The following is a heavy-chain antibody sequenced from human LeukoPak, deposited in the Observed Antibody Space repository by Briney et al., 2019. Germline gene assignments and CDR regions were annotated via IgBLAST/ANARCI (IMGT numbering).Heavy chain of an antibody. CDR3: ARSVRIAAAAIASFDY. J-gene: IGHJ4*02. D-gene: IGHD6-13*01. V-gene: IGHV5-51*01. CDR1: GYSFTSYW. Sequence: GESLKISCKGSGYSFTSYWIGWVRQMPGKGLEWMGIIYPGDSDTRYSPSFQGQVTISADKSISTAYLQWSSLKASDTAMYYCARSVRIAAAAIASFDYWGQGTLVTVSS. CDR2: IYPGDSDT.